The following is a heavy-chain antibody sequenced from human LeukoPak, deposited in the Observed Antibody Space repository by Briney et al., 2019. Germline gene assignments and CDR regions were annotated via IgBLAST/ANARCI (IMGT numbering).Heavy chain of an antibody. Sequence: PGGSLRLSCTVSGFTVSSNSMSWVRQAPGKGLEWVSFIYSDNTHYSDSVKGRFTISRDNSKNTLYLQMNSLRAEDTAVYYCARAGYYYDSKRKFDPWGQGTLVTVSS. CDR1: GFTVSSNS. CDR2: IYSDNT. V-gene: IGHV3-53*01. D-gene: IGHD3-22*01. CDR3: ARAGYYYDSKRKFDP. J-gene: IGHJ5*02.